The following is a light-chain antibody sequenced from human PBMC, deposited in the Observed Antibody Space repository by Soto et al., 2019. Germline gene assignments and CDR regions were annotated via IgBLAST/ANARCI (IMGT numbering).Light chain of an antibody. J-gene: IGKJ4*01. Sequence: IVMTQSPATLSVSPGERATFSCRASQSVSSNLAWYQQKPGQAPRLLIYGASTRATGIPARFSGSGSGTEFTLTISSLQSEDVAVYYCQQYNDWPRRLTFGGGTKVDIK. CDR1: QSVSSN. CDR3: QQYNDWPRRLT. CDR2: GAS. V-gene: IGKV3-15*01.